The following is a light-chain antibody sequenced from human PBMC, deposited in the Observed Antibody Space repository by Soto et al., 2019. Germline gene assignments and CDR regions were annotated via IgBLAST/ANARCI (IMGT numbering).Light chain of an antibody. V-gene: IGKV3-20*01. CDR1: QSVGRDY. Sequence: EIVLTQSPGTLSLSPGERATLSCRASQSVGRDYLAWYQQKHGQAPRLLIYHASSRATGIPDRFSGSGSGTDFTLTISRLEPEDFAEFYCQQYASSPLTVGGGTKVELK. J-gene: IGKJ4*01. CDR2: HAS. CDR3: QQYASSPLT.